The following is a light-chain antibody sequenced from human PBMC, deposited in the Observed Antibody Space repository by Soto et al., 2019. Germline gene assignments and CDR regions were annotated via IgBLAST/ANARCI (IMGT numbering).Light chain of an antibody. CDR1: QTINNN. CDR2: GAS. V-gene: IGKV3-15*01. Sequence: VLTHSPATLSLSPCERATLSCRASQTINNNLAWYQQKPGQAPRLLIYGASRRATGVPARFSGSGSGTEFTLTISSLQSEDFAVYYCLHYNNGPRFGQGTKVDIK. J-gene: IGKJ1*01. CDR3: LHYNNGPR.